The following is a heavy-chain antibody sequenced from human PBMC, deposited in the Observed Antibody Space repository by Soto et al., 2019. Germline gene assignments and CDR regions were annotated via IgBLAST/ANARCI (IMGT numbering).Heavy chain of an antibody. CDR2: VKSKADGGTA. V-gene: IGHV3-15*07. Sequence: EVQLVESGGGLVQPGGSLRLSCAASGFSITNTWMHWVRQAPGKGLEWVGRVKSKADGGTADYAAPGRGRFTVSRDDSKNTQYLQTNSLKMEDTAVYYCISYPDFWGGHTPLWGQGTLVTVSS. D-gene: IGHD3-3*01. CDR1: GFSITNTW. CDR3: ISYPDFWGGHTPL. J-gene: IGHJ4*02.